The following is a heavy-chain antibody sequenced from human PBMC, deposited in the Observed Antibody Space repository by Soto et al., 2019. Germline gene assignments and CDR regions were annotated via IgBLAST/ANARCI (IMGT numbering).Heavy chain of an antibody. V-gene: IGHV1-3*01. J-gene: IGHJ5*02. CDR3: VRRNVSATGIDWFDP. D-gene: IGHD6-13*01. Sequence: XAVKVACKASGYPFTSYGIHWVRRAPGQRLEWMGWINAANGDTKYSPKFQGRVTITRDTSASTAYMELSSLRSEDTAVYYCVRRNVSATGIDWFDPWGQGTLVTVSS. CDR1: GYPFTSYG. CDR2: INAANGDT.